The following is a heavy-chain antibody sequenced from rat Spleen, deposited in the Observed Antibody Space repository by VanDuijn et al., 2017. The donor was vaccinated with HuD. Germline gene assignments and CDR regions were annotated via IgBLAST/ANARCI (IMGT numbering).Heavy chain of an antibody. CDR3: TRDRPGAYYVMDA. Sequence: QVQLKESGPGLVQPSETLSLTCTVSGFSLTKHSVSWVRQPSGKGPEWMGKMWYDGDTAYSSALKSRLSISRDTSKNQVFLQMNSLQTDDTAIYYCTRDRPGAYYVMDAWGQGASVTVSS. V-gene: IGHV2-63*01. J-gene: IGHJ4*01. CDR2: MWYDGDT. D-gene: IGHD1-4*01. CDR1: GFSLTKHS.